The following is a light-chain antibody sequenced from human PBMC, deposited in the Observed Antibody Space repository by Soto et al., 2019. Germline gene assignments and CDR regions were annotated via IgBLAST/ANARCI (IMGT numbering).Light chain of an antibody. CDR2: DGS. Sequence: QSVLTQPASVSGSPGQSITISCTGTSSDVGGYNHVSWYQQHPGKAPKLMIYDGSNRPSGVSNRFSGSKSGNTASLTISGLQAEDEADYYCSSYTSSSTLEVFGTGTKLTVL. J-gene: IGLJ2*01. CDR1: SSDVGGYNH. CDR3: SSYTSSSTLEV. V-gene: IGLV2-14*01.